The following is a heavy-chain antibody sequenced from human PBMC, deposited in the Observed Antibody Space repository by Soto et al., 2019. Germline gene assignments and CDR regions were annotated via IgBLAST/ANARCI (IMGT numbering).Heavy chain of an antibody. D-gene: IGHD6-19*01. J-gene: IGHJ4*02. Sequence: SGPTLVKPTQTLTLTCTFSGFSLSTSGVGVGWIRQPPGKALEWLALIYWDDDKRYSPSLKSRLTITKDTSKNQVVLTMTNMDPVDTATYYCALVPGIAVAYYFDYWGQGTLVTVSS. V-gene: IGHV2-5*02. CDR2: IYWDDDK. CDR3: ALVPGIAVAYYFDY. CDR1: GFSLSTSGVG.